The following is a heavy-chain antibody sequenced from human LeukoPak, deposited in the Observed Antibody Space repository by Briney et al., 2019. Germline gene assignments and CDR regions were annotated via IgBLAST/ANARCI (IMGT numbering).Heavy chain of an antibody. J-gene: IGHJ4*02. CDR2: IKSKTDGGTT. CDR1: GFTFSNAW. Sequence: GGSLRLSCAASGFTFSNAWMSWVRQAPGKGLEWVGRIKSKTDGGTTDYAAPVKGRFTISRDDSKNTLYLQMNSLKTEDTAVYYCTTVRYYYGSGSYLYWGQGTLVTVSS. D-gene: IGHD3-10*01. CDR3: TTVRYYYGSGSYLY. V-gene: IGHV3-15*01.